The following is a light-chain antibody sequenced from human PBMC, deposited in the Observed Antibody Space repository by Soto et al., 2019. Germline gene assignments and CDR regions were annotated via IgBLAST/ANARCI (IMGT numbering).Light chain of an antibody. J-gene: IGLJ1*01. Sequence: QSALTHPASVSGSPGQSITISCTGTSSNVGGYNYVSWYQHHPGKAPKLIIYDVTNRPSRVSNPFSGSKSGNTASLTFSGFQPEVVVVYYCSSYTISNIRQIVFGTRTRVTVL. CDR2: DVT. CDR1: SSNVGGYNY. V-gene: IGLV2-14*03. CDR3: SSYTISNIRQIV.